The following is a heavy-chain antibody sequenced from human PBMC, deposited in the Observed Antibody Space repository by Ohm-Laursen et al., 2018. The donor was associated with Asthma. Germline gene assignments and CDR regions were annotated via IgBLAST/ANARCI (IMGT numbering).Heavy chain of an antibody. Sequence: SLRLSCTASGFTFSSYGMHWVRQAPGKGLEWVAVISYDGSNKYYADSVKGRFTISRDNSKNSLYLQMNSLRAEDTAVYYCARDLGLGTPLWYFDYWGQGTLVTVSS. V-gene: IGHV3-33*05. CDR2: ISYDGSNK. CDR3: ARDLGLGTPLWYFDY. J-gene: IGHJ4*02. D-gene: IGHD7-27*01. CDR1: GFTFSSYG.